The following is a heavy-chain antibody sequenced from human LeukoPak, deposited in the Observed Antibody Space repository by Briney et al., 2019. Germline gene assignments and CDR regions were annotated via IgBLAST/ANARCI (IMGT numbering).Heavy chain of an antibody. Sequence: GASVKVSCKASGYTFTSYGISWVRQAPGQGLEWMGWISAYNGNTNYAQKLQGRVTMTTDTSTSTAYMELRSLRSDDTAVYCCARDFPRYGSGSHPWYYGMDVWGQGTTVTVSS. CDR1: GYTFTSYG. CDR2: ISAYNGNT. V-gene: IGHV1-18*01. CDR3: ARDFPRYGSGSHPWYYGMDV. J-gene: IGHJ6*02. D-gene: IGHD3-10*01.